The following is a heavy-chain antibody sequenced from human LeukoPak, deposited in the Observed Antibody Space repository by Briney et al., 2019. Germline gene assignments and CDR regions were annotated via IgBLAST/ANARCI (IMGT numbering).Heavy chain of an antibody. CDR1: GGSLSSSDYY. Sequence: SETLSLTCTVSGGSLSSSDYYWGWIRQPPGKGLEWIGSSYDSGSTYYNPSLESRVTISVDTSNNQFSLKLYSVTAADTAVYYCARHYDFWSGYLDYWGQGTLVTVSS. V-gene: IGHV4-39*01. CDR2: SYDSGST. D-gene: IGHD3-3*01. CDR3: ARHYDFWSGYLDY. J-gene: IGHJ4*02.